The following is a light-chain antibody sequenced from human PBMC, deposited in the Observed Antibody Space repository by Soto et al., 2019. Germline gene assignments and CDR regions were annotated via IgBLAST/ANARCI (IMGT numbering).Light chain of an antibody. CDR3: QQYNSYST. V-gene: IGKV1-5*01. J-gene: IGKJ1*01. CDR1: QDISNY. Sequence: DIQMTQSPSSLSASVGDRVTITCQASQDISNYLNWYQQKPGKAPKLLIYDASSLESGVPSRFSGSGSGTEFTLTISSLQPDDFAAYYCQQYNSYSTFGQGTKVDNK. CDR2: DAS.